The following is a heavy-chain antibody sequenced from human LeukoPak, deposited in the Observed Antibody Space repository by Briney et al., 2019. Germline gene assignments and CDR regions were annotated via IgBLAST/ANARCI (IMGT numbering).Heavy chain of an antibody. CDR1: GFTFSSYA. CDR3: AKLQRITMIVVVISPFDY. V-gene: IGHV3-23*01. CDR2: ISGSGGST. D-gene: IGHD3-22*01. Sequence: GGSLRLSCAASGFTFSSYAMSWVRQAPGKGLEWVSAISGSGGSTYYADSVKGRFTISRDNSKNTLYLQMNSLRAEDTAVYYCAKLQRITMIVVVISPFDYWGQGTLVTVSS. J-gene: IGHJ4*02.